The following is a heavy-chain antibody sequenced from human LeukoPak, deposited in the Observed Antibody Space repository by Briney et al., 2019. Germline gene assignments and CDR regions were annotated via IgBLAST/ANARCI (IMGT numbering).Heavy chain of an antibody. CDR3: ARESHYDYVWGRSD. D-gene: IGHD3-16*01. V-gene: IGHV4-31*03. J-gene: IGHJ4*02. CDR2: IYYSGST. Sequence: SETLSLTCTVSGGSISSGGYYWSWIRQHPGKGLEWIGHIYYSGSTYYNPSLKSRVTISVDTSKNQFSLKLSSVTAADTAVYFCARESHYDYVWGRSDWGQGTLVTVSS. CDR1: GGSISSGGYY.